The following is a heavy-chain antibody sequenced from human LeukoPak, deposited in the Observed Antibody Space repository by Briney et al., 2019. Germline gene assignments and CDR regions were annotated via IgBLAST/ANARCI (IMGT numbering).Heavy chain of an antibody. CDR3: ARDYYDSSGIQGY. Sequence: SETLSLTCAVSDGSISKSNWWNWVRQPPGKGLEWIGQIYHSGSTNYNPSLKSRVTISVDTSKNQFSLKLSSVTAADTAVYYCARDYYDSSGIQGYWGQGTLVTVSS. J-gene: IGHJ4*02. CDR1: DGSISKSNW. CDR2: IYHSGST. V-gene: IGHV4-4*02. D-gene: IGHD3-22*01.